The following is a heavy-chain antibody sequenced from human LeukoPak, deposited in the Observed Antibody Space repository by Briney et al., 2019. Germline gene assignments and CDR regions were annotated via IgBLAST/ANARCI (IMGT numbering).Heavy chain of an antibody. CDR3: ARGYSSSWYWVEDPNYYFDY. D-gene: IGHD6-13*01. J-gene: IGHJ4*02. Sequence: GGSLRLSCAASGFTFSSSWMSWVRQAPEKGLEWVANIKPDGSEEHSVDSVKGRFTISRDNAKNSLYLQMNSLRAEDTAVYYCARGYSSSWYWVEDPNYYFDYWGQGTLVTVSS. V-gene: IGHV3-7*01. CDR1: GFTFSSSW. CDR2: IKPDGSEE.